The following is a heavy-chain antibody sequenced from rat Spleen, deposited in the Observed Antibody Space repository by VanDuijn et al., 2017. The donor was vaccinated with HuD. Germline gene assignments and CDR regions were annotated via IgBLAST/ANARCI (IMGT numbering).Heavy chain of an antibody. CDR3: ARADISAIYTEGI. J-gene: IGHJ2*01. CDR2: IWGDGDT. V-gene: IGHV2-32*01. CDR1: GFSLISYH. D-gene: IGHD1-2*01. Sequence: QVQLKESGPGLVQPSQTLSLPCPVSGFSLISYHVSWVRQPPGKGLEWMGIIWGDGDTAYNSAPKSRLNISRDTSKNQVFLKMTSLQTEDTATYYCARADISAIYTEGIWGQGVMVTVSS.